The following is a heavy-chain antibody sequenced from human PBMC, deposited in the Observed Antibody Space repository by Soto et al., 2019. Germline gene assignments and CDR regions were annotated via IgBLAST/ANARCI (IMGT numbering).Heavy chain of an antibody. V-gene: IGHV3-30*18. CDR1: GFTFSSYG. D-gene: IGHD6-13*01. Sequence: QVQLVESGGGVVQPGRSLRLSCAASGFTFSSYGMHWVRQAPGKGLEWVAVISYDGSNKYYADSVKGRFTISRDNSKNTLYLQMNSLRAEDTGVDYCAKDGRLDGIAADYWGQGTLVTVSS. CDR2: ISYDGSNK. J-gene: IGHJ4*02. CDR3: AKDGRLDGIAADY.